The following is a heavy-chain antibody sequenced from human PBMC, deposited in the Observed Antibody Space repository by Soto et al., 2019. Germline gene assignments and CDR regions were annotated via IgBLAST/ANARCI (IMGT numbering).Heavy chain of an antibody. J-gene: IGHJ4*02. CDR3: AKDRGYDFWSGYLPNPGFDY. Sequence: PGGSLRLSCAASGFTFSSYAMSWVRQAPGKGLEWVSAISGSGGSTYYADSVKGRFTISRDNSKNTLYLQMNSLRAEDTAVYYCAKDRGYDFWSGYLPNPGFDYWGQGTLVTVS. D-gene: IGHD3-3*01. V-gene: IGHV3-23*01. CDR2: ISGSGGST. CDR1: GFTFSSYA.